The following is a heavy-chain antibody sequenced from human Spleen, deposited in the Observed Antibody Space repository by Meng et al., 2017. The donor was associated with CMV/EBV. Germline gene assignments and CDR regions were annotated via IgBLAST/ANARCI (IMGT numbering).Heavy chain of an antibody. Sequence: GSLRLSCAVYGGSFSGYYWSWIRQPPGKGLEWIGEINHSGSTNYNPSLKSRVTISVDTSKNQFSLKLSSVTAADTAVYYCARGNRITIFGVVIVDWFDPWCQGTLVTVSS. V-gene: IGHV4-34*01. CDR2: INHSGST. D-gene: IGHD3-3*01. CDR1: GGSFSGYY. CDR3: ARGNRITIFGVVIVDWFDP. J-gene: IGHJ5*02.